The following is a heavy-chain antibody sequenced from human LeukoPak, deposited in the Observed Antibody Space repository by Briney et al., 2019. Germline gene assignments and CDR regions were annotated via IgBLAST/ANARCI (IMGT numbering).Heavy chain of an antibody. Sequence: GGSLRLSCAASGFTFSSYGMHWVRQAPGKGLEWVAVIWYDGSNKYYADSVKGRFTISRDNSKNTLYLQMNSLRAEDTAAYYCAKDFSPYYDSSGYFDYWGQGTLVTVSS. J-gene: IGHJ4*02. CDR1: GFTFSSYG. V-gene: IGHV3-33*06. D-gene: IGHD3-22*01. CDR3: AKDFSPYYDSSGYFDY. CDR2: IWYDGSNK.